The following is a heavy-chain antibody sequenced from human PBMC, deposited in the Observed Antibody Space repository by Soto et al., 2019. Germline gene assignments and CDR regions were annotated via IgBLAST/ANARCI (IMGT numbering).Heavy chain of an antibody. CDR3: ARGFRVVISDFDY. Sequence: GASVKVSCKASGGTFSSYTISWVRQAPGQGLEWMGWIIPILGIANYAQKFQGRVTITADKSTSTAYMELSSLRSEDTAVYYCARGFRVVISDFDYWGQGTLVTVSS. CDR1: GGTFSSYT. D-gene: IGHD3-10*01. CDR2: IIPILGIA. V-gene: IGHV1-69*10. J-gene: IGHJ4*02.